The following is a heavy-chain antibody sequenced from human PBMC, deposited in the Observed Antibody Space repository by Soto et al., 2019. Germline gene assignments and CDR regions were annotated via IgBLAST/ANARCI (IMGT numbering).Heavy chain of an antibody. CDR1: GFTFSSYG. J-gene: IGHJ4*02. CDR2: ISYDGSNK. V-gene: IGHV3-30*18. D-gene: IGHD2-21*01. Sequence: QVQLVESGGGVVQPGRSLRLSCAASGFTFSSYGMHWVRQAPGKGLEWVAVISYDGSNKYYADSVKGRFAISRDNSKNTLYLQMNSLRAEDTAVYYCAKDLRVEMMIVVVAGFDYWGQGTLVTVSS. CDR3: AKDLRVEMMIVVVAGFDY.